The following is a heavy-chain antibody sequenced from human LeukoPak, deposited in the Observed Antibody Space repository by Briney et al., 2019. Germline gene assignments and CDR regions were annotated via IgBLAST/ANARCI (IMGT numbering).Heavy chain of an antibody. CDR2: ISGSGDST. CDR3: AKGYWGHYDAFDI. Sequence: GGSLRLSCAASGFTFSSYAMSWVRQAPGKGLEWVSGISGSGDSTYYADSVKGRFTISRDHSKNTLFLQMNSLRAEDTTVYYCAKGYWGHYDAFDIWGLGTMVTVSS. V-gene: IGHV3-23*01. D-gene: IGHD3-16*01. J-gene: IGHJ3*02. CDR1: GFTFSSYA.